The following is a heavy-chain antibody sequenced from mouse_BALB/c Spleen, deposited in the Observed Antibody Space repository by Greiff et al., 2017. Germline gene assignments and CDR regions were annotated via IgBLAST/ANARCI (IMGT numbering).Heavy chain of an antibody. Sequence: EVMLVESGPGLVKPSQSLSLTCTVTGYSITSDYAWNWIRQFPGNKLEWMGYISYSGSTSYNPSLKSRISITRDTSKNQFFLQLNSVTTEDTATYYCARSRGNYEFAYWGQGTLVTVSA. CDR2: ISYSGST. V-gene: IGHV3-2*02. J-gene: IGHJ3*01. CDR1: GYSITSDYA. D-gene: IGHD2-1*01. CDR3: ARSRGNYEFAY.